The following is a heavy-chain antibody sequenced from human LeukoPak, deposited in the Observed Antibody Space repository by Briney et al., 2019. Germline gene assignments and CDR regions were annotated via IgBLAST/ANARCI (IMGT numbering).Heavy chain of an antibody. CDR3: ARGDHPARLHLPNAFDI. Sequence: SETLSLTCTVSGGSISSSSYYWGWIRQPPGKGLEWIGSIYYSGSTYYNPSLKSRVTISVDTSKNQFSLKLSSVTAADTAVYYCARGDHPARLHLPNAFDIWGQGTMVTVSS. J-gene: IGHJ3*02. CDR1: GGSISSSSYY. V-gene: IGHV4-39*07. CDR2: IYYSGST. D-gene: IGHD4-11*01.